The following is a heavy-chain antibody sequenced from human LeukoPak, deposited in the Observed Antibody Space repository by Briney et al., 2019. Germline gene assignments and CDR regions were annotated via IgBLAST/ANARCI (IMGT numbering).Heavy chain of an antibody. V-gene: IGHV3-7*01. CDR1: GFPFDRYG. J-gene: IGHJ4*02. CDR2: IKHDGSEK. D-gene: IGHD3-16*01. CDR3: ARQPIYEAYFDF. Sequence: PGGSLRLSCVASGFPFDRYGMSWVRQAPGKGLEWVANIKHDGSEKNFVDSVKGRFTISRDNAGNSLFLQLSTLRADDTAVYFCARQPIYEAYFDFWGQGTLVTVSS.